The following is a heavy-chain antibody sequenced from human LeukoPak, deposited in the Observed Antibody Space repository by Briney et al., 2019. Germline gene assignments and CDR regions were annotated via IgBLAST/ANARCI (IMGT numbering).Heavy chain of an antibody. Sequence: PGGSLRLSCAASGFTFSSYAMSWVRQAPGKGLEWVSAISGSGGSTYYADSVKGRFTISRDNSKSTLYLQMNSLRAEDTAVYYCARGAARMVEMGTIISFEYWGRGTLVTVSS. D-gene: IGHD5-24*01. V-gene: IGHV3-23*01. CDR3: ARGAARMVEMGTIISFEY. CDR2: ISGSGGST. J-gene: IGHJ4*02. CDR1: GFTFSSYA.